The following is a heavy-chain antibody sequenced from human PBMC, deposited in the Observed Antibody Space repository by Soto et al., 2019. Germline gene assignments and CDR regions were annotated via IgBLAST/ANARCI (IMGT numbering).Heavy chain of an antibody. CDR2: ISGNSGTT. D-gene: IGHD3-3*01. Sequence: GGSLRLSCEGSGFNFSNYALNWVRQAQGKRLEWVSVISGNSGTTYYAASVKGRFTISRDNSKKTLYPQMNSLRADDTAVYYCAKGRAITVFGVITPFDSWGQGTLVTVSS. CDR1: GFNFSNYA. CDR3: AKGRAITVFGVITPFDS. J-gene: IGHJ4*02. V-gene: IGHV3-23*01.